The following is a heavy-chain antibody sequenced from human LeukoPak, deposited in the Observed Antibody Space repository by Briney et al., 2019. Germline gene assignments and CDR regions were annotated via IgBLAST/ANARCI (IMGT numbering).Heavy chain of an antibody. CDR3: ARAKWELLWGDF. CDR1: GFTFSNYA. J-gene: IGHJ4*02. Sequence: GGSLRLSCAASGFTFSNYAMSWVRQAPGKGLEWVSVISASGSTTYYADSVKGRFTISRDNSKNMLYLQMSSLRVGDTAVYYCARAKWELLWGDFWGQGTLVTVSS. CDR2: ISASGSTT. D-gene: IGHD1-26*01. V-gene: IGHV3-23*01.